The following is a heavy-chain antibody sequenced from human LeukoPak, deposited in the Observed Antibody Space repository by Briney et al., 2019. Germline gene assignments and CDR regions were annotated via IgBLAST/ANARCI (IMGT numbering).Heavy chain of an antibody. Sequence: GGSLRLSCAASGFTFSSYAMSWVRQAPGKGLEWVSAVSGSGGSTYYADSVKGRFTISRDNSKNTLYLQMNSLRAEDTAVYYCAKDPYYYDSSGYYNYWGQGTLVTVSS. D-gene: IGHD3-22*01. J-gene: IGHJ4*02. V-gene: IGHV3-23*01. CDR3: AKDPYYYDSSGYYNY. CDR1: GFTFSSYA. CDR2: VSGSGGST.